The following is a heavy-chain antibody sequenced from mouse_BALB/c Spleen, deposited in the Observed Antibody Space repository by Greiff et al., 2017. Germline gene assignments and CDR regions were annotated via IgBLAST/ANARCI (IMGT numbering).Heavy chain of an antibody. D-gene: IGHD4-1*01. V-gene: IGHV1-7*01. J-gene: IGHJ2*01. CDR1: GYTFTSYW. Sequence: VQGVESGAELAKPGASVKMSCKASGYTFTSYWMHWVKQRPGQGLEWIGYINPSTGYTEYNQKFKDKATLTADKSSSTAYMQLSSLTSEDSAVYYCARRNNNWYLDYWGQGTTLTVSS. CDR3: ARRNNNWYLDY. CDR2: INPSTGYT.